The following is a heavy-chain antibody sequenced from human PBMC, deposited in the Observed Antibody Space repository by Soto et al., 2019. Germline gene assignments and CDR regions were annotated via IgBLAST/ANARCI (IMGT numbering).Heavy chain of an antibody. CDR3: ASTKYDSRAYYYWYLGL. Sequence: QVELVQSGAEVKKPGSSVKVSCQASEDTFRNYAISWVRQTPGQGLEWMGGIIPIFGTANYAQKFQGRVTITADTSANTVYLELSSLRAEDTAVYYCASTKYDSRAYYYWYLGLWGRGTLVTVYS. CDR1: EDTFRNYA. J-gene: IGHJ2*01. V-gene: IGHV1-69*06. D-gene: IGHD3-22*01. CDR2: IIPIFGTA.